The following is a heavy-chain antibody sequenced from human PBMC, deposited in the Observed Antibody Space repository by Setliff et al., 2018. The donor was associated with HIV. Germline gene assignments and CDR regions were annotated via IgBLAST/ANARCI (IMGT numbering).Heavy chain of an antibody. D-gene: IGHD6-13*01. V-gene: IGHV4-61*01. J-gene: IGHJ6*03. Sequence: SETLSLTCTVSGDSVSSASYYWSWIRQPPGKGLEWIGYIYYSGTTKYNPSLKSRVTISADTSKNQFSLDLSSVTAADTAVYYCARLGWQQNYYYYYMDVWGKGTTVTVSS. CDR2: IYYSGTT. CDR3: ARLGWQQNYYYYYMDV. CDR1: GDSVSSASYY.